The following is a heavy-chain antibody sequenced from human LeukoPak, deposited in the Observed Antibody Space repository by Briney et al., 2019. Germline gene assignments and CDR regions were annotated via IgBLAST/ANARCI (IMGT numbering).Heavy chain of an antibody. CDR3: ATGSLY. Sequence: SETLSLTCTVSGGSINSSRYYWGWIRPPPGKGLEWIGSIYYSGVTYYNPSLKSRVTITVDTSKNQFSLKVSSVTAADTAVYYCATGSLYWGQGTLVTVSS. D-gene: IGHD6-19*01. J-gene: IGHJ4*02. V-gene: IGHV4-39*01. CDR2: IYYSGVT. CDR1: GGSINSSRYY.